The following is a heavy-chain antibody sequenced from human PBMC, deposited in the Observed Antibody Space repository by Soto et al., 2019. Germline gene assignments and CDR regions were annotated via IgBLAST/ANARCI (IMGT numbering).Heavy chain of an antibody. CDR1: GFDFRDYY. Sequence: GGSLRLSCKASGFDFRDYYMAWVRQAPGKGLEWISHIARFGTSTYYADSVQGRFTVSRDDATNSLFLQMDDVRVDDTAVYYCVRERAGTANFPHNALDIWGRGTLV. D-gene: IGHD6-19*01. V-gene: IGHV3-11*01. CDR2: IARFGTST. J-gene: IGHJ3*02. CDR3: VRERAGTANFPHNALDI.